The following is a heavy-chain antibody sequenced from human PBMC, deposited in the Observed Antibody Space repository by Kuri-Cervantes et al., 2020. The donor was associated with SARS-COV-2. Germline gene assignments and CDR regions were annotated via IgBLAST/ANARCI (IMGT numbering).Heavy chain of an antibody. J-gene: IGHJ4*02. CDR3: ARDRGDLIAAVGAFDY. Sequence: GGSLRLSCVVSGFSLRNYGLNWLRLAPGRGLEWVAHINPIDTIYYSDSVRGRFTISRDNAKKSVYLQMNSLKDEDTAVYYCARDRGDLIAAVGAFDYWGQGTRVTGAS. V-gene: IGHV3-48*02. CDR1: GFSLRNYG. D-gene: IGHD6-13*01. CDR2: INPIDTI.